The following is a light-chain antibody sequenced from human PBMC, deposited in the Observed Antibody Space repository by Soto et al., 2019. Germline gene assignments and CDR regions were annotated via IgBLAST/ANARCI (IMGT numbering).Light chain of an antibody. CDR2: KDN. Sequence: QSAVTQPPSASGTPGQKVTISCSGSSSNIGSNFVYWYQQLPGTAPKLHIYKDNQRPSGVPDRFSGSKSGTSVSLAISGLRPEDEAEYYCSVWEDKVDGWVFGGGTKLTVL. CDR1: SSNIGSNF. J-gene: IGLJ3*02. CDR3: SVWEDKVDGWV. V-gene: IGLV1-47*01.